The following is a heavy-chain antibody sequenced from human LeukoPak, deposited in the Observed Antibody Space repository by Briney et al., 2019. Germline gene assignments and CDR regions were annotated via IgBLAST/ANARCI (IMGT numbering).Heavy chain of an antibody. Sequence: GGSLRLSCAASGFTVSSNYMSWVRQAPGKGLEWVSVIYSGGSTFYADSVKGRFTISRDNSKNTLYLQMNSLRAEDTAVYYCARGSAATGFDPWGQGTLVTVSS. CDR2: IYSGGST. D-gene: IGHD6-13*01. J-gene: IGHJ5*02. CDR1: GFTVSSNY. CDR3: ARGSAATGFDP. V-gene: IGHV3-53*01.